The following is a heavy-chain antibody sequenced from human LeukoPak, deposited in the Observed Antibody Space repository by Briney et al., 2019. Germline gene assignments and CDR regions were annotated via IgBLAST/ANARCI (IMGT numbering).Heavy chain of an antibody. D-gene: IGHD3-10*01. CDR1: GFTFGDYA. CDR3: ARDEYYYGSGSSLSFDY. J-gene: IGHJ4*02. Sequence: GGSLRLSCTASGFTFGDYAMSWFRQAPGKGLEWVGFIRSKAYGGTTEYAASVKGGFTISRNDSKSIAYLQMNSLKTGDTAVYYCARDEYYYGSGSSLSFDYWGQGTLVTVSS. V-gene: IGHV3-49*03. CDR2: IRSKAYGGTT.